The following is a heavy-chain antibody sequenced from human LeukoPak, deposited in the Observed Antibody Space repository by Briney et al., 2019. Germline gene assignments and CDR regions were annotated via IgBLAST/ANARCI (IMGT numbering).Heavy chain of an antibody. D-gene: IGHD3-22*01. Sequence: PGRSLTLPCAASGFTFSSYAMHWVRQAPGKGLEWVAVISFDGVNKYYADAVKGRFTISRDSSRSTLYLQMHSLRRDDSAVYYCARDVSPPVITTVDYWGQGTLVTVSS. CDR1: GFTFSSYA. CDR2: ISFDGVNK. CDR3: ARDVSPPVITTVDY. V-gene: IGHV3-30*01. J-gene: IGHJ4*02.